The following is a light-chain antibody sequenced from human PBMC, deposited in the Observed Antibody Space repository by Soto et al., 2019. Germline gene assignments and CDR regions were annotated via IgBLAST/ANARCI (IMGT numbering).Light chain of an antibody. J-gene: IGLJ3*02. V-gene: IGLV2-14*01. CDR2: DVS. CDR3: SSYTSSSTYWV. Sequence: QSALTQPASVSGSPGQSITISCTGTSSDVGGYNYVSWCQQHPGKAPKLMILDVSSRPSGVSNRFSGSKSGNTASLTISGLQAEDEAHYFCSSYTSSSTYWVFGGGTKLTVL. CDR1: SSDVGGYNY.